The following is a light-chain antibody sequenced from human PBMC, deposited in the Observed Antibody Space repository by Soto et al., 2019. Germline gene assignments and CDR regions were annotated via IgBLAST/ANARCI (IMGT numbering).Light chain of an antibody. CDR2: DNN. V-gene: IGLV1-51*01. J-gene: IGLJ2*01. Sequence: QTVVTQPPSVSAAPGQKVTISRSGSSSNIGNNYVSWYQQLPGTAPKLLIYDNNKRPSGIPDRFSGSKSGTSATLGITGLQTGDEADYYCGTWDSSLSAVVFGGGTKLTVL. CDR3: GTWDSSLSAVV. CDR1: SSNIGNNY.